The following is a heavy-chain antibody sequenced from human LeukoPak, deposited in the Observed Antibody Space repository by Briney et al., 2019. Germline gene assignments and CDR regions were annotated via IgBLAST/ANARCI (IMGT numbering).Heavy chain of an antibody. V-gene: IGHV4-38-2*01. D-gene: IGHD3-10*01. CDR2: IYHSGST. Sequence: SETLSLTCAVSGYSISSGYYWGWIRQPPGKGLEWIGSIYHSGSTYYNPSLKSRVTISVDTSKNQFSLKLSSVTAADTAVYYRARSKYYYGSGSYYLWGQGTLVTVSS. CDR1: GYSISSGYY. CDR3: ARSKYYYGSGSYYL. J-gene: IGHJ5*02.